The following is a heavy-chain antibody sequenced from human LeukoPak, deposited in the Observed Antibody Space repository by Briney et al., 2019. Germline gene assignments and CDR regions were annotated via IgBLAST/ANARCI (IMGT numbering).Heavy chain of an antibody. Sequence: GASVKVSCKASGYIFTNYGITWVRQAPGQGLEWMGWISAYNGNTNYAQKLQGRVTMTTDTSTSTAYMELRSLRSDDTAVYYCARDGELRVVPGPTDNWFDPWGQGTLVTVSS. D-gene: IGHD3-10*01. V-gene: IGHV1-18*01. CDR3: ARDGELRVVPGPTDNWFDP. CDR2: ISAYNGNT. CDR1: GYIFTNYG. J-gene: IGHJ5*02.